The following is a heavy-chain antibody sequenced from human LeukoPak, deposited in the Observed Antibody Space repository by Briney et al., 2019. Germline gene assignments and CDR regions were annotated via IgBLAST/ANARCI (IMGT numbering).Heavy chain of an antibody. CDR2: INTNTGNP. CDR3: ARYLGGSYYNCFDP. CDR1: GYTFTSYG. V-gene: IGHV7-4-1*02. D-gene: IGHD1-26*01. J-gene: IGHJ5*02. Sequence: ASVKVSCKASGYTFTSYGISWVRQAPGQGLEWMGWINTNTGNPTYAQGFTGRFVFSLDTSVSTAYLQISSLKTEDTAVYYCARYLGGSYYNCFDPWGQGTLVTVSS.